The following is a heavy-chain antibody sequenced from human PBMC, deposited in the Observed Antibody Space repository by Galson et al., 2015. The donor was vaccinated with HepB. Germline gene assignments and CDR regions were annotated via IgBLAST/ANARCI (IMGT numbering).Heavy chain of an antibody. CDR3: ARHVMLLGTHYYHYYMDV. Sequence: QSGAEVKKPGESLKISCKGSGYSFTNYWIGWVRQVPGKGLEWMGIIYPHDSKARYSPSFQGQVSISADKSISTAYLQWSSLKASDTAMYYCARHVMLLGTHYYHYYMDVWGKGTTVTVSS. CDR1: GYSFTNYW. D-gene: IGHD2-15*01. J-gene: IGHJ6*03. V-gene: IGHV5-51*01. CDR2: IYPHDSKA.